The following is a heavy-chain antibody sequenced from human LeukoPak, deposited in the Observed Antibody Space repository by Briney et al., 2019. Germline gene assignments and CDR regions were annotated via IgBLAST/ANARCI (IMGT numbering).Heavy chain of an antibody. J-gene: IGHJ1*01. CDR3: ASTRAVAGTYLQQ. V-gene: IGHV3-30*02. D-gene: IGHD6-19*01. CDR1: GFSFSTFG. Sequence: GGSPRLSCAASGFSFSTFGMHWVRQGPGKGLEWVAFIRFDGTIENYADSMKGRFTISRDNSVNMLYLEMNTVRAEDTAVYYCASTRAVAGTYLQQWGQGTLVTVSS. CDR2: IRFDGTIE.